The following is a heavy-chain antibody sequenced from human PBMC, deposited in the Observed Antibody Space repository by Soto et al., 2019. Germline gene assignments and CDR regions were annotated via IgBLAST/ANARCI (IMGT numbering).Heavy chain of an antibody. CDR1: GFTFSDYY. Sequence: PGGSLRLSCAASGFTFSDYYMSWIRQTPGKGLEWVSYVSSSGNTMYYGNSVKGRFTVSRDNAKSSLYLQMNSLRAEDTAVYYCARGYNHPVYWGQGTLVTVSS. J-gene: IGHJ4*02. D-gene: IGHD5-18*01. CDR2: VSSSGNTM. V-gene: IGHV3-11*01. CDR3: ARGYNHPVY.